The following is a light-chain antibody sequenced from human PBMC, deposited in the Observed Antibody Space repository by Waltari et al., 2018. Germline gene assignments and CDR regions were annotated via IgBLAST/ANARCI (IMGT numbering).Light chain of an antibody. V-gene: IGLV2-14*01. CDR3: SSHTSTVPHV. CDR1: SNDVGGYGY. J-gene: IGLJ1*01. CDR2: EVS. Sequence: QSALTQPASVSGSPGQSVSISCTGTSNDVGGYGYVSWYQQFPGKAPKLMIYEVSYRPCGVSSRFSGSKSCNTASLTISGLQAEDEAVYYCSSHTSTVPHVFGTGTKVTVV.